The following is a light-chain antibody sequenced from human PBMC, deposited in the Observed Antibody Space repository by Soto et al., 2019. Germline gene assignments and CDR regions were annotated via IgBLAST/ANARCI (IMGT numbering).Light chain of an antibody. Sequence: SYELTQPPSVSVAPGQTARITCGGINIGSKSVHWYQLKPAQAPVLVVYDNSDRPSGIPERFSGSNSGNTATLTINRVGAGDEADYYCQVWHSSSDHWVFGGGTKLTVL. CDR1: NIGSKS. CDR3: QVWHSSSDHWV. V-gene: IGLV3-21*02. J-gene: IGLJ3*02. CDR2: DNS.